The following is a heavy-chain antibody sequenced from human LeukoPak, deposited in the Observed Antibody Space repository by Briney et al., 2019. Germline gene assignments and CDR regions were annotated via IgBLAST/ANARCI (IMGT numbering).Heavy chain of an antibody. CDR3: TTDLRWESMFDF. J-gene: IGHJ4*02. V-gene: IGHV3-15*01. Sequence: PGGSLRLSCAASGITFNNAWMSWVRQAPGKGLEWVGRIKSKTDGGTTDYAAPVKGRFTISRDDSKNTLYLEMDSLKTEDTAVYYCTTDLRWESMFDFWGQGTLVTVSS. D-gene: IGHD1-26*01. CDR1: GITFNNAW. CDR2: IKSKTDGGTT.